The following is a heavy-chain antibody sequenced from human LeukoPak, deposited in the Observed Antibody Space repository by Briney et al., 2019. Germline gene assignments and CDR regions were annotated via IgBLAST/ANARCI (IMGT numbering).Heavy chain of an antibody. CDR3: VRSYSANERDY. J-gene: IGHJ4*02. Sequence: ASVTVSFKSSGYTFTAYYMHWVRQAPGQGLEWMGWINPNSGGTNYAQKFQGRVTMTRDTSISTVYMALSRLRSDDTAVYYCVRSYSANERDYWGQGTLVTVSS. CDR2: INPNSGGT. CDR1: GYTFTAYY. D-gene: IGHD3-10*01. V-gene: IGHV1-2*02.